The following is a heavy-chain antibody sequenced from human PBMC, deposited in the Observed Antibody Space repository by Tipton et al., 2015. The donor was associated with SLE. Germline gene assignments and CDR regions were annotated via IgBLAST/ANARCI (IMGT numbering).Heavy chain of an antibody. CDR3: ARLCLKAVATHVIGQFEY. J-gene: IGHJ4*02. Sequence: SLRLSCAASGFTFSTYCMRWVRQAPGKGLEWPANIRQNGSNKYYEGSVRGRFTVSRDNAKNSLYLQMNSLRAEDTAVYFCARLCLKAVATHVIGQFEYSVQGVLV. V-gene: IGHV3-7*01. D-gene: IGHD5-12*01. CDR2: IRQNGSNK. CDR1: GFTFSTYC.